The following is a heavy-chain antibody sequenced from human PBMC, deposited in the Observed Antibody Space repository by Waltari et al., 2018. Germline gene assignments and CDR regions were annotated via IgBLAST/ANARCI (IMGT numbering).Heavy chain of an antibody. Sequence: QVQLQESGPGLVKPSETLSLTCTVSGGSISSHYWSWIRQPPGKGLEWIGYIYYSGSTNYNPSLKSRVTIAVDTSKNQFSLKLSSVTAADTAVYYCAREIWSGFDYWGQGTLVTVSS. V-gene: IGHV4-59*11. CDR3: AREIWSGFDY. CDR1: GGSISSHY. J-gene: IGHJ4*02. D-gene: IGHD3-3*01. CDR2: IYYSGST.